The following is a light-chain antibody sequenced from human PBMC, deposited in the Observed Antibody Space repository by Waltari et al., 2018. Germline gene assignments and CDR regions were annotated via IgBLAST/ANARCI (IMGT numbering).Light chain of an antibody. CDR2: DTT. Sequence: QAVVTQEPSLTVSPGGTVTITCGSSTGAVTGSHYPYWFQQKPGQAPRTLFYDTTNKLSWTPARFSGSFLGGKAALTLSGAQPEDEAGYCFWLHYSGAVLVGGGTRLAVL. CDR1: TGAVTGSHY. J-gene: IGLJ2*01. V-gene: IGLV7-46*01. CDR3: WLHYSGAVL.